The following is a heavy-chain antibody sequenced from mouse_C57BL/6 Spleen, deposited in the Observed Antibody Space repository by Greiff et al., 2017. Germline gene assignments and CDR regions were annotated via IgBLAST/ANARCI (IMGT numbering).Heavy chain of an antibody. CDR2: IYPGSGNT. Sequence: QVQLKESGPELVKPGASVKISCKASGYSFTSYYIHWVKQRPGQGLEWIGWIYPGSGNTKYNEKFKGKATLTADTSSSTAYMQLSSLTSEDSAVYYCARGDGYYCAMDYWGQGTSVTVSS. CDR3: ARGDGYYCAMDY. D-gene: IGHD2-3*01. CDR1: GYSFTSYY. J-gene: IGHJ4*01. V-gene: IGHV1-66*01.